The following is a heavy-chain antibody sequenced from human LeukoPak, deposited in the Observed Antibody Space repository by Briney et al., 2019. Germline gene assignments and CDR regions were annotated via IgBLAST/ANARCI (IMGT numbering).Heavy chain of an antibody. CDR3: ARVAIYYYGSGHMDV. J-gene: IGHJ6*02. Sequence: ASVKVSCKASGYTFTGYYMHWVRQAPGQGLEWMGWINPNSGGTNYAQKFQGRVTMTRDTSISTAYMELSRLRSDDTAVYYCARVAIYYYGSGHMDVWGQGTTVTVSS. V-gene: IGHV1-2*02. CDR1: GYTFTGYY. D-gene: IGHD3-10*01. CDR2: INPNSGGT.